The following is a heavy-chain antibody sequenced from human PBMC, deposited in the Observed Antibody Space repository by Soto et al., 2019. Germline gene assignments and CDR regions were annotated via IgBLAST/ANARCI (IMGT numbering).Heavy chain of an antibody. CDR1: GLTFENYR. J-gene: IGHJ4*02. CDR3: ATKGQVDWLPGDY. CDR2: ISEDGTYK. Sequence: QVRLVESGGGVVQPGRSLRLSCAASGLTFENYRMHWVRQAPGKGLEWVSVISEDGTYKYYGDSVRGRFTISRDNFDNTVSLQMNDVRPEDTGLYYCATKGQVDWLPGDYWGQGTLVTVSS. D-gene: IGHD3-3*01. V-gene: IGHV3-30*03.